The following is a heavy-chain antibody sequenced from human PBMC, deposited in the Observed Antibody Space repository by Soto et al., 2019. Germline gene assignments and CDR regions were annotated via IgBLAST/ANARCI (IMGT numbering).Heavy chain of an antibody. CDR1: GFTFDDYA. Sequence: EVQLVESGGGLVQPGRSLRLSCDASGFTFDDYAMHWVRQAPGKGLEWVSGIVWNSGTIAYADSVKGRFIISRDNADNSLSLQMNSLRAEDTDLYHCVKDRHSCVYGGAFHIWGQGTMVTVSS. CDR3: VKDRHSCVYGGAFHI. D-gene: IGHD3-22*01. CDR2: IVWNSGTI. J-gene: IGHJ3*02. V-gene: IGHV3-9*01.